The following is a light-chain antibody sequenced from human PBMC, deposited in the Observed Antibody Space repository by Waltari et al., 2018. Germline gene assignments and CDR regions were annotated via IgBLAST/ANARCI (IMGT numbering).Light chain of an antibody. J-gene: IGKJ1*01. V-gene: IGKV1-6*01. CDR1: QGIGNN. CDR3: QQGYSYPRT. CDR2: RAS. Sequence: IQMTQSPSSLSASVGDTVTITCQASQGIGNNLNWYQQKPGKAPKLLIYRASSLQSGIPSRFSGSGSGTDLTLTISSLQPEDFATYYCQQGYSYPRTFGQGTKVEIK.